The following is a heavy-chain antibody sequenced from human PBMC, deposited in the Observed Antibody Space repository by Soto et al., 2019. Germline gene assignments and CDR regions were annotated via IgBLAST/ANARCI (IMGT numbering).Heavy chain of an antibody. CDR3: ARDQCGGDCYSQLFYYYYYGMDV. Sequence: ASVKVSCKTSGGTFSSYAISWVRQAPGQGLEWMGGIVPIVDTSTYAQKFQGRVTITADESTSTVYMELSSLRSDDTAVYYCARDQCGGDCYSQLFYYYYYGMDVWGQGTTVTVSS. V-gene: IGHV1-69*13. D-gene: IGHD2-21*02. J-gene: IGHJ6*02. CDR2: IVPIVDTS. CDR1: GGTFSSYA.